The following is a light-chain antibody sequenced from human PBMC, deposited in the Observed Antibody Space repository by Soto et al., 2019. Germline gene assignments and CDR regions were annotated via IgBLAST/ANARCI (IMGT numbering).Light chain of an antibody. CDR1: QSVSSY. V-gene: IGKV3-20*01. CDR3: QHYGTSLT. J-gene: IGKJ4*01. Sequence: EIVLTQSPATLSLSPGERATLSCRASQSVSSYLAWYQQKPGQSPRLLIYDASTRTFDVPDRFSGSGSGTNFTLTISRLQPEDFAVYYCQHYGTSLTVGGGTKVDIK. CDR2: DAS.